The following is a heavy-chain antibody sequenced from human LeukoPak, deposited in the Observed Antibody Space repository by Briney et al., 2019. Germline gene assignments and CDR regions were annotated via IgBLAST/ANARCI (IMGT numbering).Heavy chain of an antibody. Sequence: ASVKVSCKASGYTFTSYDINWVRQAPGQGLEWMGWMNHNSGNTGYAQKFQGRVTMTRNTSISTAYMELSSLRSEGTAVYYCARSPFDWLFHYYMDVWGKGTTVTISS. J-gene: IGHJ6*03. CDR3: ARSPFDWLFHYYMDV. CDR1: GYTFTSYD. V-gene: IGHV1-8*01. D-gene: IGHD3-9*01. CDR2: MNHNSGNT.